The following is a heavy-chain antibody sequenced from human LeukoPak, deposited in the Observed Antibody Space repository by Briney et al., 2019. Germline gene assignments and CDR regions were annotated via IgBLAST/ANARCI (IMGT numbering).Heavy chain of an antibody. CDR1: GFTFSSYG. D-gene: IGHD3-3*01. V-gene: IGHV3-30*02. CDR2: IRYDGSNK. Sequence: PGGSLRLSCAASGFTFSSYGMHWVRQAPGKGLEWVAFIRYDGSNKYYADSVKGRFTISRDNSKNTLYLQMNSLRAEDTAVYYCAKDLDYDFWSGYPNSYFDYWGQRTLVTVSS. CDR3: AKDLDYDFWSGYPNSYFDY. J-gene: IGHJ4*02.